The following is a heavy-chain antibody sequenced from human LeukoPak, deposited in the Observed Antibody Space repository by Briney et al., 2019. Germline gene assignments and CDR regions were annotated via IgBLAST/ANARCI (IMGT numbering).Heavy chain of an antibody. CDR1: GFTFSNYA. D-gene: IGHD3-9*01. CDR3: AKWGDYDVLTGYYVPDY. CDR2: ILGSGGST. V-gene: IGHV3-23*01. Sequence: PGASLRLSCAASGFTFSNYAMSWVRQAPGKGLEWVSAILGSGGSTYYADSEKGRFTVSRDNSKSTLYLQMNSLRAEDTALYYCAKWGDYDVLTGYYVPDYWGQGTLVTVSS. J-gene: IGHJ4*02.